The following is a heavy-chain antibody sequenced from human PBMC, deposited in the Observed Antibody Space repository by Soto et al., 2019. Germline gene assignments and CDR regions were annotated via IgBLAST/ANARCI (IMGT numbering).Heavy chain of an antibody. D-gene: IGHD3-22*01. CDR3: VKWHTSNFDSLPFTGFDF. V-gene: IGHV3-23*01. Sequence: GGSLRLSCVGSGFTFSDSVMAWVRQAPGKGLEWLSVMSGDGRTRYALSVTGRFTISRDNSKNTLYLQMRSPRAEDAAAYYCVKWHTSNFDSLPFTGFDFWGQGTQVTVSS. J-gene: IGHJ4*02. CDR2: MSGDGRT. CDR1: GFTFSDSV.